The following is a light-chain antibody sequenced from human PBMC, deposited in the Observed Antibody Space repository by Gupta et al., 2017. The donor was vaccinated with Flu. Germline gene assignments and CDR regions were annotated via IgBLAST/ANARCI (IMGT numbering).Light chain of an antibody. V-gene: IGKV3-15*01. CDR1: QFIGNN. CDR3: QQYNSWPPLT. J-gene: IGKJ4*01. Sequence: VMTQSPATLSVSPGESATLFCRASQFIGNNLAWYQQTPGRAPRLLIYAASTRATGIPARFSGTGFGTEFVLTITSLQSEDFALYYCQQYNSWPPLTFGGGTKVE. CDR2: AAS.